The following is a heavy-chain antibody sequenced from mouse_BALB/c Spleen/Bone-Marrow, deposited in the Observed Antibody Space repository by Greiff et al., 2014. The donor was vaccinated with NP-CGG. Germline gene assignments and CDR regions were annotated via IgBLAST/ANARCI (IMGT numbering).Heavy chain of an antibody. CDR3: AREDYGKGFAY. D-gene: IGHD2-1*01. J-gene: IGHJ3*01. Sequence: VQLQQSGPELVKPGASVKVSCKASGYAFTSYNMYWVKQSHGKSLEWIGHIDPFNGGTSYSQKFKGKATLTVDKSASTAYMHLNSLTSEDSAVYYCAREDYGKGFAYWGQGTLVTVSA. CDR2: IDPFNGGT. V-gene: IGHV1S135*01. CDR1: GYAFTSYN.